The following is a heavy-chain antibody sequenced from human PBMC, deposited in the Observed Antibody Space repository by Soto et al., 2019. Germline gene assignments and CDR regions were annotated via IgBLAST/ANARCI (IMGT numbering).Heavy chain of an antibody. J-gene: IGHJ4*02. V-gene: IGHV4-59*01. D-gene: IGHD2-15*01. CDR2: IYYSGST. CDR1: GGSISSYY. Sequence: QVQLQESGPGLVKPSETLSLTCPVSGGSISSYYWSWIRQPPGKGLEWIGYIYYSGSTNYNPSLKSRVTKSVDTSKTQFSLKLSSVTAADTAVYYCARSPHCSGGSCRGGYVDFWGEGTLVTVSP. CDR3: ARSPHCSGGSCRGGYVDF.